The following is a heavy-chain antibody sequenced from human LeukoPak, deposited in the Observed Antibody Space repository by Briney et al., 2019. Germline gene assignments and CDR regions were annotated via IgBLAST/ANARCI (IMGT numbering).Heavy chain of an antibody. Sequence: SETLSLTCTVSGDSINTHYWSWIRQSPGKGLEWIGYFYTSGSTNFNPSLKGRVTISVDTSKNQFSLNLNSVTAADTAVYYCARYCRSGSCYSGRTFDPWGQGIRVTVSS. CDR3: ARYCRSGSCYSGRTFDP. J-gene: IGHJ5*02. CDR1: GDSINTHY. CDR2: FYTSGST. D-gene: IGHD2-15*01. V-gene: IGHV4-4*09.